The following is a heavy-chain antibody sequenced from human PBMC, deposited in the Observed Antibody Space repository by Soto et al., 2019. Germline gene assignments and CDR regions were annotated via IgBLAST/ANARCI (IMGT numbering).Heavy chain of an antibody. V-gene: IGHV4-34*01. J-gene: IGHJ4*02. Sequence: ETLSLTCAVYGGSFSGYYWSWIRQPPGKGLEWIGEINHSGSTNYNPSLKSRVTISVDTSKNQFSLKLSSVTAADTAVYYCARGSGDSSGYYYPRLYYFDYWGQGTLVTSPQ. D-gene: IGHD3-22*01. CDR1: GGSFSGYY. CDR2: INHSGST. CDR3: ARGSGDSSGYYYPRLYYFDY.